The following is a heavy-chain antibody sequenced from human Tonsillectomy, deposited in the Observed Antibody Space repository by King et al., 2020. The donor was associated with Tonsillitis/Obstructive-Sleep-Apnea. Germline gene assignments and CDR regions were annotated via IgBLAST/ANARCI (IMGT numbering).Heavy chain of an antibody. CDR1: GYSFTSYW. D-gene: IGHD2-2*01. Sequence: VQLVESGAEVKKPGESLRISCKGSGYSFTSYWISWVRQMPGKGLEWMGRSDPSDSYTKYSPSFQGHVTTSADKSISTAYLQWSSLKASDTAMYYCARRYDCSSTSCYYMDVWGKGTTVTVSS. J-gene: IGHJ6*03. CDR3: ARRYDCSSTSCYYMDV. CDR2: SDPSDSYT. V-gene: IGHV5-10-1*01.